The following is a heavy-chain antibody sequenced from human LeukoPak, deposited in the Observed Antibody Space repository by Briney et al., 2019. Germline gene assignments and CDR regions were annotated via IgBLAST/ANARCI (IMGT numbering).Heavy chain of an antibody. CDR3: ARDLMT. V-gene: IGHV4-34*01. Sequence: SETLSLTCAVSGGSFSGKYWTWIRQPPGKGLEWIGEITYSGSIYYNPSLKSRVTIPVDTSKNQFSLKLNSVTAADTAVYYCARDLMTWGQGTLVTVSS. CDR1: GGSFSGKY. J-gene: IGHJ4*02. CDR2: ITYSGSI.